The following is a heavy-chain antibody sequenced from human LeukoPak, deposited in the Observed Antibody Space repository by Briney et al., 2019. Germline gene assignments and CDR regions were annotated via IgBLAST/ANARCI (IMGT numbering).Heavy chain of an antibody. J-gene: IGHJ4*02. CDR2: IWYDGSNK. CDR3: ARDSGLRYFDWLADY. D-gene: IGHD3-9*01. Sequence: GGSLRLSCAASGFTFSSYGMHWVRQAPGKGLEWVAVIWYDGSNKYYADSVKGRFTISRVNSKNTLYLQMNSLRAEDTAVYYCARDSGLRYFDWLADYWGQGTLVTVSS. V-gene: IGHV3-33*01. CDR1: GFTFSSYG.